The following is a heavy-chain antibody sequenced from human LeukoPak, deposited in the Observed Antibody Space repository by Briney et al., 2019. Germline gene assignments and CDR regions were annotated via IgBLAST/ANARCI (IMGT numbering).Heavy chain of an antibody. CDR3: AKGGAVPWTGLDY. D-gene: IGHD6-19*01. CDR2: ISAGTDST. CDR1: GFTIGSYA. Sequence: GGSLRLSCAVSGFTIGSYAMNWVRQAPGKGLEWVSAISAGTDSTYYTDSVKGRFTISRDNFRNMLNPAMNSLRAGDTAVYYCAKGGAVPWTGLDYWGQGALVTVSS. V-gene: IGHV3-23*01. J-gene: IGHJ4*02.